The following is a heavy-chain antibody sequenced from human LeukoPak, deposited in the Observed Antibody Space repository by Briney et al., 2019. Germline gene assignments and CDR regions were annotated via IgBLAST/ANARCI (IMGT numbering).Heavy chain of an antibody. CDR3: ARGGPRRAWYSSSDYFDY. CDR1: GLTFSSYE. V-gene: IGHV3-48*03. Sequence: PGGSLRLSCAASGLTFSSYEMNWVRQAPGKGLEWVSYISSSGSTIYYADSVKGRFTISRDNAKNSLYLQMNSLRAEDTAVYYCARGGPRRAWYSSSDYFDYWGQGTLVTVSS. J-gene: IGHJ4*02. CDR2: ISSSGSTI. D-gene: IGHD6-6*01.